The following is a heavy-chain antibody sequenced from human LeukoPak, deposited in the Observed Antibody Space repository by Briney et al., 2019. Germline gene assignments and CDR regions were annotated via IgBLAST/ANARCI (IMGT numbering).Heavy chain of an antibody. CDR3: AKSAGIAQYYYYGMDV. V-gene: IGHV3-9*01. D-gene: IGHD6-13*01. CDR1: GFTFDDYA. CDR2: ITWNSGTI. J-gene: IGHJ6*02. Sequence: PGRSLRLSCAASGFTFDDYAMHWVRQAPGKGLEWVSGITWNSGTIGYADSVKGRFTISRDNAKDSLYLQMNRLRAEDTALYYCAKSAGIAQYYYYGMDVWGQGTTVTVSS.